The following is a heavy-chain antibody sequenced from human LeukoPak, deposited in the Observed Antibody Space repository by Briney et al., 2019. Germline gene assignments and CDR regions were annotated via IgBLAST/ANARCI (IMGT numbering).Heavy chain of an antibody. CDR2: ISGSGGST. J-gene: IGHJ4*02. CDR1: GFTVSTNY. Sequence: GGSLTLSCAASGFTVSTNYMSWVRQAPGKGLEWVSAISGSGGSTYYADSVKGRFTISRDNSKNTLYLQMNSLRAEDTAVYYCAKTTATIGPYYFDYWGQGTLVTVSS. CDR3: AKTTATIGPYYFDY. D-gene: IGHD5-12*01. V-gene: IGHV3-23*01.